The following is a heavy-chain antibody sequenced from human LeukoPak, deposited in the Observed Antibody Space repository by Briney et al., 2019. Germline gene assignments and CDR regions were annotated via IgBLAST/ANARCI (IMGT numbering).Heavy chain of an antibody. Sequence: SQTLSLTCTVSGGSISSGSYYWSWIRQPAGKGLEWIGRIYTSGSTNYNPSLKSRVTISVDTSKNQFSLKLSSVTAADTAVYYCASGYCTNGVCYTAHIHWGQGTLVTVSS. CDR3: ASGYCTNGVCYTAHIH. D-gene: IGHD2-8*01. CDR1: GGSISSGSYY. CDR2: IYTSGST. J-gene: IGHJ4*02. V-gene: IGHV4-61*02.